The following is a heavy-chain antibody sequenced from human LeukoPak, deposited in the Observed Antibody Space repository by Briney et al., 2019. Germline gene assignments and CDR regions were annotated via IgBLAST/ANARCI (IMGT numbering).Heavy chain of an antibody. CDR2: ISYDGSNK. Sequence: GGSLRLSCAASGFTFSSYAMHWVRQAPGKGLEWVAVISYDGSNKYYADSVKGRFTISRDNSKNTLYLQMNSLRSDDTAVYYCARDEGYCTNDVCLATIGHFDYWGQGTLVTVSS. V-gene: IGHV3-30*04. J-gene: IGHJ4*02. D-gene: IGHD2-8*01. CDR3: ARDEGYCTNDVCLATIGHFDY. CDR1: GFTFSSYA.